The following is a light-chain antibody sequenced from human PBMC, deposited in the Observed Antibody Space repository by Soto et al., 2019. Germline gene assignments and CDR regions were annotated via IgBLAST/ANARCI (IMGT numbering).Light chain of an antibody. CDR2: DAS. J-gene: IGKJ5*01. Sequence: PGERATLSCRTSLSVSVYLDWYRQKPGQAPRLLISDASNRATGIPARFSGSGSGTDFTLTISSLEPEDFAVYYCHQRQYWPPITFGQGTRLEIK. CDR3: HQRQYWPPIT. CDR1: LSVSVY. V-gene: IGKV3-11*01.